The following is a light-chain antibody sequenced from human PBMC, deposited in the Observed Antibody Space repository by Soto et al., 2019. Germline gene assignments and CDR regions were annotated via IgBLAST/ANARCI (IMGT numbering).Light chain of an antibody. CDR3: QQYNDRPPWT. V-gene: IGKV3-15*01. CDR2: GAS. CDR1: QRVGTN. Sequence: DMVMTQSPDTLSVSPGESATLSCRAGQRVGTNLAWYQQKPGQAPRLLIYGASTRAAGIPARFSGSGSGAEFTLTISSLQSEDFAVYYCQQYNDRPPWTFGQGTKVEVK. J-gene: IGKJ1*01.